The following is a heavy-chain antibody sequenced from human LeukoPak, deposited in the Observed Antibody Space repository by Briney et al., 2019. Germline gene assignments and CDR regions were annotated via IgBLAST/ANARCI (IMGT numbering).Heavy chain of an antibody. J-gene: IGHJ4*02. Sequence: ASVKVSCKASGYTFTSYGISWVRQAPGQGLEWMGWISAYNGNTNYAQKLQGRVTMTTDTSTSTAYMELRSLRSDDTAVYYCARDRGGSSWTTYFDYWGQGTLVTVSS. V-gene: IGHV1-18*01. CDR3: ARDRGGSSWTTYFDY. CDR1: GYTFTSYG. CDR2: ISAYNGNT. D-gene: IGHD6-13*01.